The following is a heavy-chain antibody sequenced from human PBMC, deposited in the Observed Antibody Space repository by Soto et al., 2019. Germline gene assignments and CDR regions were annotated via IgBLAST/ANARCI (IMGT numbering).Heavy chain of an antibody. CDR1: GGTFSSYT. V-gene: IGHV1-69*12. D-gene: IGHD3-16*01. J-gene: IGHJ2*01. CDR2: IIPIFGTA. Sequence: QVQLVQSGAEVKKPGSSVTVSCKASGGTFSSYTISWVRQAPGQGLEWMGGIIPIFGTANYAQKFRGRVWITGYDSRSTAYEEISSYRSEDAAVDCYGRGDNRGLKLWYCDLGGRGTPVNVSS. CDR3: GRGDNRGLKLWYCDL.